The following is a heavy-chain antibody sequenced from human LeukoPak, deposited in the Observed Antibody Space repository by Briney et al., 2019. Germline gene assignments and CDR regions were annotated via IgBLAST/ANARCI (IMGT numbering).Heavy chain of an antibody. Sequence: GESLKISCKGSGYSFSSYWIGWVRQMPGKGLEWMGIIYPGDSDTRYSPSFQGQVTISADKSISTAYLQWSSLKASDTAVYYCARPGRGYCSTTSCEGGAFDIWGRGTMVTVSS. CDR2: IYPGDSDT. CDR3: ARPGRGYCSTTSCEGGAFDI. J-gene: IGHJ3*02. D-gene: IGHD2-2*01. V-gene: IGHV5-51*01. CDR1: GYSFSSYW.